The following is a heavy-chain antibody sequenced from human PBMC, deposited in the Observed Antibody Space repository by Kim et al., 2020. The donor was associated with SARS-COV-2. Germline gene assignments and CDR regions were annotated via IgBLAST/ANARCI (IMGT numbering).Heavy chain of an antibody. CDR3: AAGAPGL. CDR1: GMSFSGFQ. Sequence: SETLSLTCAVYGMSFSGFQWTWIRQPPGKGLEWIGEINKSGTSNYNPSLKSRVSMSVDTSKNQFSLKLTSVTAADTAIYYCAAGAPGLWGQGTLVTVSS. CDR2: INKSGTS. D-gene: IGHD3-10*01. J-gene: IGHJ1*01. V-gene: IGHV4-34*01.